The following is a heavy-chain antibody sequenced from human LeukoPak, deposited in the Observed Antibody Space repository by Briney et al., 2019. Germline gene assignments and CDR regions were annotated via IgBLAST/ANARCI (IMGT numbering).Heavy chain of an antibody. CDR3: ARDRGGSYMYLQH. CDR1: GITFRNSA. V-gene: IGHV3-20*04. CDR2: INWNGGRA. Sequence: GGSLRLSCAASGITFRNSAMSWVRQAPGKGLEWVSGINWNGGRAGHADSVKGRFTISRDNAKNSLFLQMNSLRAEDTALYYCARDRGGSYMYLQHWGQGTLVTVSS. D-gene: IGHD1-26*01. J-gene: IGHJ1*01.